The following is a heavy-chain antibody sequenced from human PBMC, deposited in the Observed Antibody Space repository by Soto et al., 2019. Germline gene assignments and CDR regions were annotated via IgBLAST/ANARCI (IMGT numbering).Heavy chain of an antibody. V-gene: IGHV3-15*01. D-gene: IGHD6-19*01. J-gene: IGHJ4*02. CDR2: IKSKTDGGTT. CDR3: TTESDAAPYSSGWYEYNY. CDR1: GFTFSNAW. Sequence: GGSLRLSCAASGFTFSNAWMSWVRQAPGKGLEWVGRIKSKTDGGTTDYAAPVKGRFTISRDDSKNTLYLQMNSLKTEDTAVYYCTTESDAAPYSSGWYEYNYWGQGTLVTVSS.